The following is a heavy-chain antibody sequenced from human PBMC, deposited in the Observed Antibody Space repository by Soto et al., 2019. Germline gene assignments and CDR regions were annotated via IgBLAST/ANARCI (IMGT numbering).Heavy chain of an antibody. V-gene: IGHV1-3*01. CDR3: ARRYCSGGSCYAGYDY. J-gene: IGHJ4*02. Sequence: ASVKVSCKASGYTFTSYAMHWVRQAPGQRLEWMGWINAGNGNTKYSQKFQGRVTITRDTSASTAYMELSSLRSEDTAVYYCARRYCSGGSCYAGYDYWGQGTLVTVSS. D-gene: IGHD2-15*01. CDR1: GYTFTSYA. CDR2: INAGNGNT.